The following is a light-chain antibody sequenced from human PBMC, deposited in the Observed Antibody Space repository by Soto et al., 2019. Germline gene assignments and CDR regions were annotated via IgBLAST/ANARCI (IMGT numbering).Light chain of an antibody. CDR2: GAS. Sequence: EIVMTQSPATLSVSPGERATLSCRASQSVSSNLAWYQQKPGQAPRLLIYGASTRATGITARFSGSESGTEFTLTISSLQSEDFAVYYCQQYNNWLITFGQGTRLEIK. V-gene: IGKV3-15*01. CDR3: QQYNNWLIT. CDR1: QSVSSN. J-gene: IGKJ5*01.